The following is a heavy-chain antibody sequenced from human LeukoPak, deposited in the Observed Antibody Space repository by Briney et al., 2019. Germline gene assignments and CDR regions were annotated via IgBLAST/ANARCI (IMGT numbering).Heavy chain of an antibody. D-gene: IGHD6-25*01. CDR3: ARTTSFTASGYDY. CDR2: MNPNNGDS. CDR1: GYTFTNYH. J-gene: IGHJ4*02. V-gene: IGHV1-8*03. Sequence: GASVTVSCKASGYTFTNYHINWVRQATGQGLEWMGWMNPNNGDSGYAQKFQGRVTITRDTSISTSYMELRSLRSDDTAVYFCARTTSFTASGYDYWDQGTLVTVSS.